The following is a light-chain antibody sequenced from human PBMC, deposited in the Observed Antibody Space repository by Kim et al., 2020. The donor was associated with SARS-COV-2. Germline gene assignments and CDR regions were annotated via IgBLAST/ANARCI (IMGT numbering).Light chain of an antibody. J-gene: IGLJ3*02. CDR1: TLGDKY. Sequence: SYELTQPPSVSVSPGQTASITCSGDTLGDKYACWYQQKPGQSPVLVIYQDSKRPSGIPERFSGSNSGNTATLTISGPQAMDEADYYCQAWDSSTAVFGGG. CDR2: QDS. CDR3: QAWDSSTAV. V-gene: IGLV3-1*01.